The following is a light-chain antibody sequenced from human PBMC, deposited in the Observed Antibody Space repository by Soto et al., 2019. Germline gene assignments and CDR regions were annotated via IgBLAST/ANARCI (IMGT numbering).Light chain of an antibody. CDR1: QSVSSSY. CDR2: GAS. CDR3: QQYGSSRT. J-gene: IGKJ1*01. V-gene: IGKV3-20*01. Sequence: EIVLTQSPGTLSLSPGERATLSCRASQSVSSSYLAWYQQKPGQAPRLLIYGASSRATGIPDWFSGSGSGTNFTLTLSRLEPEEFAVYYCQQYGSSRTFDQGTKVEIK.